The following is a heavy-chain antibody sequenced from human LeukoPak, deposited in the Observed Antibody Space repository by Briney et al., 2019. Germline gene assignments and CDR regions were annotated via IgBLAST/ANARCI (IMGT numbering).Heavy chain of an antibody. Sequence: SETLSLTCAVSGGSISSGGYSWSWIRQPPGKGLEWIGYIYHSGSTYYNPSLKSRVTISVDTSKNQFSLRLSSVTAADTAVYYCAREVTMIVAGPTYAFDIWGQGTVVTVSS. D-gene: IGHD3-22*01. CDR2: IYHSGST. CDR1: GGSISSGGYS. J-gene: IGHJ3*02. V-gene: IGHV4-30-2*01. CDR3: AREVTMIVAGPTYAFDI.